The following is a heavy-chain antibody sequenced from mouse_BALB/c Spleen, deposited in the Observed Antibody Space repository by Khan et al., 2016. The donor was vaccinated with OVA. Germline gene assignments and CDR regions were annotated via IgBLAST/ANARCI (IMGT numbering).Heavy chain of an antibody. J-gene: IGHJ3*01. CDR2: IFPGSGVP. Sequence: QVQLQQPGPELVKPGASLKVSCKASGYTFTDYVIGWVRQRSRQGLEWIGDIFPGSGVPYYNEKFKDRATLTADKSSNTAYMQLNSLTYEDSAGYVGARGGYSVFDDWGQGTLVTVSA. V-gene: IGHV1-81*01. CDR1: GYTFTDYV. CDR3: ARGGYSVFDD. D-gene: IGHD2-14*01.